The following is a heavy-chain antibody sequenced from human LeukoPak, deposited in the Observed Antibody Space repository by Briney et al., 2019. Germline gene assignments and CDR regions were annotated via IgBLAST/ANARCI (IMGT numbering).Heavy chain of an antibody. Sequence: SETLSLTCTVPGGSISSYYWSWIRQPPGKGLEWIGYIYYSGSTNYNPSLKSRVTISVDTSKNQFSLKLSSVTAADTAVYYRARSGSWYLNWFDPWGQGTLVTVSS. J-gene: IGHJ5*02. CDR2: IYYSGST. V-gene: IGHV4-59*01. CDR3: ARSGSWYLNWFDP. D-gene: IGHD6-13*01. CDR1: GGSISSYY.